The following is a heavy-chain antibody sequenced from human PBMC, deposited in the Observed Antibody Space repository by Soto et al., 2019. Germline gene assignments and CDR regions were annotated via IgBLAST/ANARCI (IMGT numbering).Heavy chain of an antibody. V-gene: IGHV4-59*01. CDR1: GGSISTYY. CDR2: IYNRGSS. Sequence: SETLSLTCTVSGGSISTYYWSWIRRPPGKGLEWVGYIYNRGSSHSNPSLQSRVTISVDTSKNQFSLKLSSVTAADTAIYYCARARITMVREVIKYNMDVWGQGTTVTVS. D-gene: IGHD3-10*01. J-gene: IGHJ6*02. CDR3: ARARITMVREVIKYNMDV.